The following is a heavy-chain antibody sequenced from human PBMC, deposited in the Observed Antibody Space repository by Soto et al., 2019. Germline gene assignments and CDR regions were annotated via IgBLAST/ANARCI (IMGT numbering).Heavy chain of an antibody. CDR3: VIQRSGVVY. D-gene: IGHD2-15*01. J-gene: IGHJ1*01. Sequence: QVHLVQSGAEVKKPGASVRVSCKASGYSFTGNSMHWVRQAPGQGLEWMGWINPNNGGTNYAQRFRGWVTMTRDPSVSTAYMDLNRRKSDGTAVYYCVIQRSGVVYWVQGTLGTVS. CDR2: INPNNGGT. CDR1: GYSFTGNS. V-gene: IGHV1-2*04.